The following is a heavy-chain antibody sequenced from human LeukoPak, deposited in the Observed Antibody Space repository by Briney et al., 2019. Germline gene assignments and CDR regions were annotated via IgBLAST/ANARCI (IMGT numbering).Heavy chain of an antibody. J-gene: IGHJ4*02. Sequence: SETLSLTCTVSGGSISSSISYWGWVRQPPGKGLEWIATIYYSGSTYYSPSLKSRVTISVDTSKNQFSLKVTSMTAADTAVYYCARRIVGVIDAFDYWGQGALVTVSS. CDR3: ARRIVGVIDAFDY. CDR2: IYYSGST. CDR1: GGSISSSISY. D-gene: IGHD1-26*01. V-gene: IGHV4-39*01.